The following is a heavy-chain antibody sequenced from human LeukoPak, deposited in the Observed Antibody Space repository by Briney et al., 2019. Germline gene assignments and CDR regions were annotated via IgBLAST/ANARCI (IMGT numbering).Heavy chain of an antibody. CDR3: ARDYGGNYVDAFDM. Sequence: GASVKVSCKASGYTFTSYSMNWVRQAPGQGLEWMGWINTNTGNPTYAQGFTGRFVFSLDTSVSTAYLQISSLKAEDTAVYWCARDYGGNYVDAFDMWGQGTMVTVSS. D-gene: IGHD4-23*01. J-gene: IGHJ3*02. CDR1: GYTFTSYS. CDR2: INTNTGNP. V-gene: IGHV7-4-1*02.